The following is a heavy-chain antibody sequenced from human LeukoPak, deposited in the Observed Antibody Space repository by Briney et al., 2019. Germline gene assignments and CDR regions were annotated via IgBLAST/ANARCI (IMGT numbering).Heavy chain of an antibody. CDR1: GGSISSYY. J-gene: IGHJ4*02. V-gene: IGHV4-59*08. CDR3: ARTCSSGGSCYFVYFDY. CDR2: IYYSGST. D-gene: IGHD2-15*01. Sequence: PSETLSLTCTVSGGSISSYYWSWIRQPPGKGLEWIGYIYYSGSTNYNPSLKSRVTISVDTSKNQFSLKLSSVTAGDTAVYYCARTCSSGGSCYFVYFDYWGQGTLVTVSS.